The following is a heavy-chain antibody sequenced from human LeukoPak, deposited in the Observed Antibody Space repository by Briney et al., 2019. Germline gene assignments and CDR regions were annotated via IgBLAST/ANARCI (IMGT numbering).Heavy chain of an antibody. CDR1: GYTFTSYG. D-gene: IGHD3-22*01. CDR2: ISAYNCDT. J-gene: IGHJ3*02. V-gene: IGHV1-18*01. CDR3: ARGGPAPHRITLIVVASSTDAFDI. Sequence: RASVTVSFKASGYTFTSYGISWVRQAPGQGLEWMGWISAYNCDTNYAQKLQGRVTMTTDTSTSTAYMELRSLRSDDTAVYYCARGGPAPHRITLIVVASSTDAFDIWGQGTMVTVSS.